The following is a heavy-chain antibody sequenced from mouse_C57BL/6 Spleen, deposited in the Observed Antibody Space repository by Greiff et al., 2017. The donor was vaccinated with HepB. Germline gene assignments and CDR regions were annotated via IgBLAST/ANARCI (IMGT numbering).Heavy chain of an antibody. V-gene: IGHV5-9*01. D-gene: IGHD1-1*01. CDR2: ISGGGGNT. CDR1: GFTFSSYT. Sequence: EVKLEESGGGLVKPGGSLKLSCAASGFTFSSYTMSWVRQTPEKRLEWVATISGGGGNTYYPDSVKGRFTISRDNAKNTLYLQMSSLRSEDTALYYCARPIYYYGSSPFDYWGQGTTLTVSS. J-gene: IGHJ2*01. CDR3: ARPIYYYGSSPFDY.